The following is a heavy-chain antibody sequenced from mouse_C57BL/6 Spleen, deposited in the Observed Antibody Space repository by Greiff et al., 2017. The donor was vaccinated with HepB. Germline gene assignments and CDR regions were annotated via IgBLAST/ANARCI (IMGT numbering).Heavy chain of an antibody. CDR1: GYAFTNYL. CDR3: ARVHGSSYVGAMDY. J-gene: IGHJ4*01. D-gene: IGHD1-1*01. Sequence: VQLQESGAELVRPGTSVKVSCKASGYAFTNYLIEWVKQRPGQGLEWIGVINPGSGGTNYNEKFKGKATLTADKSSSTAYMQLSSRTSEDSAVYFCARVHGSSYVGAMDYWGQGTSVTVSS. CDR2: INPGSGGT. V-gene: IGHV1-54*01.